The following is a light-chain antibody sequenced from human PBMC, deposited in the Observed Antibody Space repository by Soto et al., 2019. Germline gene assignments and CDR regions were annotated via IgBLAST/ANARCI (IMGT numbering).Light chain of an antibody. J-gene: IGKJ2*01. V-gene: IGKV3-20*01. CDR3: QQYGRSPYT. CDR2: GAS. Sequence: EIVLTQSPGTLSLSPGERATLSCRASRSVSSSNLAWYQQKPGQDPRLLIYGASSRTTGIPDRFSGSGTGTDFTLTISILEPEDCAVYYCQQYGRSPYTFGQETKLEIK. CDR1: RSVSSSN.